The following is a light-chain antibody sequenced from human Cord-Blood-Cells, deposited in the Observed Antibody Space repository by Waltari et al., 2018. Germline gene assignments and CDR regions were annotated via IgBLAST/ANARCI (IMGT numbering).Light chain of an antibody. V-gene: IGLV2-14*01. CDR2: DVS. Sequence: QSALTQPASVSGSPGQSITISCTGTSSDAGGYNHVSWYQQHPGKAPKLMIYDVSKRPSGVSIRFSGSKSGNTASLTISGLQAEDEADYYCSSYTSSSTPVFGGGTKLTVL. CDR3: SSYTSSSTPV. J-gene: IGLJ3*02. CDR1: SSDAGGYNH.